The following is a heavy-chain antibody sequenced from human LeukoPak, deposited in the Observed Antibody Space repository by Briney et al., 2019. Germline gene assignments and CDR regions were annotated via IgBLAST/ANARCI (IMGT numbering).Heavy chain of an antibody. CDR2: IRYDGSNK. J-gene: IGHJ4*02. CDR3: ARDLYSYGYFDY. V-gene: IGHV3-30*02. D-gene: IGHD5-18*01. CDR1: GFTFSSYG. Sequence: SGGSLRLSCAASGFTFSSYGMHWVRQAPGKGLEWVAFIRYDGSNKYYADSVKGRFTISRDNSKNTLYLQMNSLRAEDTAVYYCARDLYSYGYFDYWGQGTLVTVSS.